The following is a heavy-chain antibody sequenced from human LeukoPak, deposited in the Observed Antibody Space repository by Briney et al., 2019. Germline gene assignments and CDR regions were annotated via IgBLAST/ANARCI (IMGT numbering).Heavy chain of an antibody. V-gene: IGHV1-2*02. CDR2: INPNNGGT. D-gene: IGHD2-8*02. J-gene: IGHJ3*02. CDR1: GYTFTRHN. CDR3: ARDWWLDGSGAFDI. Sequence: ASVKVSCKASGYTFTRHNMHWVRQAPGQGLEWMGRINPNNGGTNFAQKFQGRVTMTRDTSVSTAYMELGSLTSDDTAVYYCARDWWLDGSGAFDIWGQGTMVTVSS.